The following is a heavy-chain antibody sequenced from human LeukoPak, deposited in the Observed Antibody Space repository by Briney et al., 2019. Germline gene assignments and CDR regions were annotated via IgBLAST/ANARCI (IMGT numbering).Heavy chain of an antibody. Sequence: GGSLRLSCAASGFTFSSYAMHWVRQAPGKGLEWVALISYHGDITYYADSVKGRLTLSRDNSKTTLFLQLNSLRAEDTAVYYCARDSTYYYDSGSSGPHYFDFWGQGTLVTVSS. CDR1: GFTFSSYA. CDR2: ISYHGDIT. J-gene: IGHJ4*02. D-gene: IGHD3-10*01. CDR3: ARDSTYYYDSGSSGPHYFDF. V-gene: IGHV3-30*01.